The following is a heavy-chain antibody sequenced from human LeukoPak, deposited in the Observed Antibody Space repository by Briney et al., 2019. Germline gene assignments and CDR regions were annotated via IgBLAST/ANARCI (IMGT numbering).Heavy chain of an antibody. CDR1: GYTFTSYW. CDR2: IYPGDSDT. CDR3: ARRGLYSGYGDY. D-gene: IGHD5-12*01. Sequence: GESLKISCKGFGYTFTSYWIGWVRQMPGKGLEWMGIIYPGDSDTRYSPSFQGQVTISVDKSISTAYLQWSSLKASDTAIYYCARRGLYSGYGDYWGQGTLVTVSS. J-gene: IGHJ4*02. V-gene: IGHV5-51*01.